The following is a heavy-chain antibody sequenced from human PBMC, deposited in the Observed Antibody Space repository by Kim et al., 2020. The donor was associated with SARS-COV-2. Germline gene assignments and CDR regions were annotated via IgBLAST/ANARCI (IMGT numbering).Heavy chain of an antibody. Sequence: GNPMYGEGLPGRFSLTLDTSVSTAYLDISSLKAEDTAVYYCARGPGPVDYWGQGTLVTVSS. CDR3: ARGPGPVDY. J-gene: IGHJ4*02. CDR2: GNP. V-gene: IGHV7-4-1*02.